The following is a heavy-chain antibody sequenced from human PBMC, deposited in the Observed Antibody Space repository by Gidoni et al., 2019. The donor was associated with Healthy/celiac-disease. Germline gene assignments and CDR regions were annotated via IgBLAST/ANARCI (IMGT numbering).Heavy chain of an antibody. CDR3: AREEVGASFDY. J-gene: IGHJ4*02. D-gene: IGHD1-26*01. CDR2: ISSSISYI. CDR1: GVTFSSYS. Sequence: EVQLVESGGGLVKPGGSLRLSCAASGVTFSSYSMNWVRQAPGRGLEWVSSISSSISYIYYADSVKGRFTISRDNAKNSLYLQMNSLRADDTAVYYCAREEVGASFDYWGQGTLVTVSS. V-gene: IGHV3-21*01.